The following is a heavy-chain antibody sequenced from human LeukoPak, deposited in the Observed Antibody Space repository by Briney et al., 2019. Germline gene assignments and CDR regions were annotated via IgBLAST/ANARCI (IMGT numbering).Heavy chain of an antibody. CDR3: AKDHLRVETFSPHY. V-gene: IGHV3-23*01. CDR2: ISGSGGST. D-gene: IGHD3-16*01. J-gene: IGHJ4*02. Sequence: GGSLRLSCAASRFTFSSYGMSWVRQAPGKGLEWVSAISGSGGSTYYADSVKGRFTISRDNSKNTLYLQMNSLRAEDTAVYYCAKDHLRVETFSPHYWGQGTLVTVSS. CDR1: RFTFSSYG.